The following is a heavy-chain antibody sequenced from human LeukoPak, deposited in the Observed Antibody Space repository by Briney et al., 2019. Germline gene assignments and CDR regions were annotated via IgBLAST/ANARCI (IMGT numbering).Heavy chain of an antibody. CDR3: AREPGVTVTTLDMDV. J-gene: IGHJ6*02. D-gene: IGHD4-17*01. CDR1: GFTFSSYR. Sequence: GGSLRLSCAASGFTFSSYRMNWVRQAPGKGLEWVSSISSSSSYIYYADSVKGRFTISRDNAKNLLYLQMNSLRAEDTAVYFCAREPGVTVTTLDMDVWGQGTTVTVSS. V-gene: IGHV3-21*01. CDR2: ISSSSSYI.